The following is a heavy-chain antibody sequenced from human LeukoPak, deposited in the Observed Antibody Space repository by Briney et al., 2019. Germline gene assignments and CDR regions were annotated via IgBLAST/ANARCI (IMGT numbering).Heavy chain of an antibody. J-gene: IGHJ5*02. CDR2: ISSTGGST. CDR3: ARGYSSLDP. Sequence: GGSLRLSCAASGFTFSRYAMGWVRQAPGKGLEWVSGISSTGGSTYYADSVKGRFTISRDNSKNTLYVQMNSLIAEDTAVYYCARGYSSLDPWGQGTLVTVSS. V-gene: IGHV3-23*01. D-gene: IGHD6-19*01. CDR1: GFTFSRYA.